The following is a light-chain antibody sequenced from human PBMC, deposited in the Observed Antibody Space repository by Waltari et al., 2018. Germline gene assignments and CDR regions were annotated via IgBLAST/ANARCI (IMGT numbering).Light chain of an antibody. CDR2: KVS. Sequence: IQMTQSPSSLSASVGDRVTIICQASQDITNNLAWYQQKPGKVSKLLIYKVSTLHSGVPSRFTGSGSGTLFTLTISSLQPEDFATYFCQHGYGAPPTFGGGTKVEI. CDR1: QDITNN. V-gene: IGKV1-6*01. CDR3: QHGYGAPPT. J-gene: IGKJ4*01.